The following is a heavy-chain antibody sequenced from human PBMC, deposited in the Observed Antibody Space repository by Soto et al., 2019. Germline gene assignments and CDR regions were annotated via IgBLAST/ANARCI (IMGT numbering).Heavy chain of an antibody. CDR3: AKDLGYGGNWFDY. V-gene: IGHV3-23*01. D-gene: IGHD2-21*01. Sequence: PGGSLRLSCVASGFTFSNYAMSWVRQAPGKGLEWVSGIGGSGGSTDYADSVKGRFTISRDNSKNTLYLQMNSLKVDDTAVYYCAKDLGYGGNWFDYWGQGTLVTVSS. CDR1: GFTFSNYA. CDR2: IGGSGGST. J-gene: IGHJ4*02.